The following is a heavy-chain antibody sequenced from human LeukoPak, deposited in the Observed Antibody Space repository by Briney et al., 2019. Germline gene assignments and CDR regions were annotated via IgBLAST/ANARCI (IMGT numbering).Heavy chain of an antibody. D-gene: IGHD2-2*01. CDR2: ISGSGGST. Sequence: GGSLRLSCAASGFTFSSYAMSWVRQAPGKGLEWVSAISGSGGSTYYADSVKGRFTISRDNSKNTLYLQMNSLRAEDTAVYYCAKDGCSSTSCYAALGYYFDYWGQGTLVTVSS. V-gene: IGHV3-23*01. J-gene: IGHJ4*02. CDR3: AKDGCSSTSCYAALGYYFDY. CDR1: GFTFSSYA.